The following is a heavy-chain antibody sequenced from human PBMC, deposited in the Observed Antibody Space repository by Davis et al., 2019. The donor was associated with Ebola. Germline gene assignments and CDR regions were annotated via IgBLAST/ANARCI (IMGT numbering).Heavy chain of an antibody. Sequence: PGGSLRLSCAASGFTFADYAMHWVRQAPGKGLVWVSNIKSDGSTTNYADSVKGRFTISRDNAKNTLYLQMNNLRAEDTAVYYCVRLVGPNWGQGTLVAVSS. CDR1: GFTFADYA. CDR3: VRLVGPN. V-gene: IGHV3-74*01. J-gene: IGHJ4*02. CDR2: IKSDGSTT.